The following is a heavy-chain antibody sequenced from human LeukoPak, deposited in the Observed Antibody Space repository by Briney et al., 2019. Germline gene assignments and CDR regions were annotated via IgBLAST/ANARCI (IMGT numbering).Heavy chain of an antibody. Sequence: SETLSLTCAVYGGSFSGYYWSWIRQPPGKGLEWIGEINHSGSTNYNPSLKSRVTISVDTSKNQFSLKLSSVTAADTAVYYCARHRQWPVMDWFDPWGQGTLVTVSS. CDR1: GGSFSGYY. J-gene: IGHJ5*02. CDR3: ARHRQWPVMDWFDP. CDR2: INHSGST. V-gene: IGHV4-34*01. D-gene: IGHD6-19*01.